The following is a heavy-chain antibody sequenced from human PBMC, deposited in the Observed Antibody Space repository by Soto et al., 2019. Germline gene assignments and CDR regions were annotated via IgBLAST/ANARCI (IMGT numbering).Heavy chain of an antibody. CDR2: VSANADGT. Sequence: GGSLRLSCAASGFIFSNYAMNWVRQAPGKGLEWVSFVSANADGTFYADSVKGRFSISRDNSKNTLYLQMNNLRAEDTAIYYCSKGRLSFDFWGQGTLVTVSS. CDR1: GFIFSNYA. CDR3: SKGRLSFDF. V-gene: IGHV3-23*01. J-gene: IGHJ4*02.